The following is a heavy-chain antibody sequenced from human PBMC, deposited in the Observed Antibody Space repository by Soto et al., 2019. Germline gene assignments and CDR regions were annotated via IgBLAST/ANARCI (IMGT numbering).Heavy chain of an antibody. Sequence: EVPLVESGGGLVQFGGSLRLSCAASGFTFSSYWMHWVRQVPGKGLGWVSRIKGDGTNTGYADSVKGRFTISRDNVKNTLYLQMNSLRAEDTAVYYCARGLSGYYGFDYWGQGTLVTVSS. CDR1: GFTFSSYW. V-gene: IGHV3-74*01. CDR3: ARGLSGYYGFDY. J-gene: IGHJ4*02. D-gene: IGHD5-12*01. CDR2: IKGDGTNT.